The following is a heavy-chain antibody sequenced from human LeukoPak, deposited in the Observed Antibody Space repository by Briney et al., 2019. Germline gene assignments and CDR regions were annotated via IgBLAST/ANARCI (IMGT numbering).Heavy chain of an antibody. CDR1: GFSLSTSGVG. D-gene: IGHD6-13*01. J-gene: IGHJ6*02. CDR2: IYWDDDK. V-gene: IGHV2-5*02. Sequence: SGPTLVNPTQTLTLTCTFSGFSLSTSGVGVSWIRQPPGKALEWLALIYWDDDKRYSPSLKTRLTITKDTSKNQVVLTMTNVDPVDTATYYCAHKFISSSRPSYYYGMDVWGQGTTVTVSS. CDR3: AHKFISSSRPSYYYGMDV.